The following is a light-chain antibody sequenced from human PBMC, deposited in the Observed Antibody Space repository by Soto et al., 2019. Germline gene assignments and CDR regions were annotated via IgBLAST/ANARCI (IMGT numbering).Light chain of an antibody. Sequence: QSALTQPASVSGSPGQSITISCTGTSSDVGGYEYVSWYQQHPGKAPKRIIYDVSDRPSGVSNRFSGSKSGNTASLAISGLQAEDEADYYCSSYTTSSPLGVFGTGTNLTVL. CDR1: SSDVGGYEY. CDR2: DVS. J-gene: IGLJ1*01. V-gene: IGLV2-14*03. CDR3: SSYTTSSPLGV.